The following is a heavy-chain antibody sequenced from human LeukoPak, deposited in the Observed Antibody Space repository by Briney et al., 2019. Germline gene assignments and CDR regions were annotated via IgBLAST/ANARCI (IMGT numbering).Heavy chain of an antibody. V-gene: IGHV1-69*05. D-gene: IGHD3/OR15-3a*01. CDR3: ARGGTHFDY. J-gene: IGHJ4*02. Sequence: GASVKVSCKASGGTFSSYAISWVRQAPGQGLEWMGGFIPIFGTANYAQKFQGRVTITRNTSISTAYMELSSLRSEDTAVYYCARGGTHFDYWGQGTLVTVSS. CDR2: FIPIFGTA. CDR1: GGTFSSYA.